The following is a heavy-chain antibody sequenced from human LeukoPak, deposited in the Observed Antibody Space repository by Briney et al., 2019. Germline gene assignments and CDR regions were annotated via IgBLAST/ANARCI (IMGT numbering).Heavy chain of an antibody. CDR2: ICVNSGDI. CDR3: TRDPRHSDS. V-gene: IGHV3-11*06. CDR1: GFSFSDSY. J-gene: IGHJ5*01. Sequence: AGGSLRLSCAASGFSFSDSYMTWVRQAPGKGLEWLSYICVNSGDINYADSVKGPFTISRDNAKNSLYLQMNSLRDEETAVYYSTRDPRHSDSCGQGTLVTVSS.